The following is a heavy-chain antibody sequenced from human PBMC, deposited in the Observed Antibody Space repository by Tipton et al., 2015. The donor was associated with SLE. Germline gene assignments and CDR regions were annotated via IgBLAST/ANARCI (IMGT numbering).Heavy chain of an antibody. CDR2: ISGDGGTT. Sequence: GSLRLSCAASGFTFGDYDMHWVRQAPGRGLEWVSLISGDGGTTNYADSVKARFTISRDNTKNSLFLQMNSLRTEDTALYYCARWSVYTYGPYSLDVWGQGTTVTVSS. CDR3: ARWSVYTYGPYSLDV. J-gene: IGHJ6*01. V-gene: IGHV3-43*02. CDR1: GFTFGDYD. D-gene: IGHD5-18*01.